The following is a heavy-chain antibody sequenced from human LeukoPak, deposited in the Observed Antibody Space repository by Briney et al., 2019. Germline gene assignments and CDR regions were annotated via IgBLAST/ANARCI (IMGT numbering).Heavy chain of an antibody. V-gene: IGHV4-34*01. D-gene: IGHD3-10*01. CDR3: GYSLMRGVIRD. J-gene: IGHJ4*02. Sequence: SETLSLTCAVNGGSFSGYYWSWTRQPPGKGLEWIAEIKHIGSTNYNPSLKSRVTTSVDTSKRQFSLKLSSVTAADTAVYYCGYSLMRGVIRDWGQGTLPTVSS. CDR2: IKHIGST. CDR1: GGSFSGYY.